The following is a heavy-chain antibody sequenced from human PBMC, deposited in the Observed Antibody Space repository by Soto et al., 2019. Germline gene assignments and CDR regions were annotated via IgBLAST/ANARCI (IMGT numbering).Heavy chain of an antibody. CDR2: INHSGST. Sequence: QVQLQQWGAGLLKPSETLSLTCAVYGGSFSDYYWSWIRQPPGKGLEWIGEINHSGSTNYNPSLKSRVTISVDTSKNHFSLKLSSVTAADTAVYYCASGGAFGDYNYFDSWGQGTLVTVSS. CDR1: GGSFSDYY. V-gene: IGHV4-34*01. CDR3: ASGGAFGDYNYFDS. D-gene: IGHD4-17*01. J-gene: IGHJ4*02.